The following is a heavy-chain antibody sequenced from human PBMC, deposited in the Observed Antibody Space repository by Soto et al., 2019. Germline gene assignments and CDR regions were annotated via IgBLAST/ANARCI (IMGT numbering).Heavy chain of an antibody. J-gene: IGHJ4*02. Sequence: SETLSLTCTVSGGSISSYYWSWIRQPPGKGLEWIGYIYYSGSTNYNPSLKSRVTISVDTSKNQFSLKLSSVTAADTAVYYCARGYYDFWSGYGDFFDYWGQGTLVTLSS. V-gene: IGHV4-59*01. CDR1: GGSISSYY. CDR2: IYYSGST. CDR3: ARGYYDFWSGYGDFFDY. D-gene: IGHD3-3*01.